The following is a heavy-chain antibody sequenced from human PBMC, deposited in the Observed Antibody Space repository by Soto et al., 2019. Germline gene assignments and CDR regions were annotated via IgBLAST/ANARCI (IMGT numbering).Heavy chain of an antibody. CDR3: AKDEGDCTSTSCYYNWFDP. Sequence: EVQLLESGGGLVQPGGSLRLSCAASGFTFSNYAMSWVRQAPGKGLEWVSSISGSGATTYYADSVTGRFTVFRDNSKNTLYLRLNSLRADDTAVYYCAKDEGDCTSTSCYYNWFDPWGQGTLVTVSS. CDR2: ISGSGATT. V-gene: IGHV3-23*01. J-gene: IGHJ5*02. D-gene: IGHD2-2*01. CDR1: GFTFSNYA.